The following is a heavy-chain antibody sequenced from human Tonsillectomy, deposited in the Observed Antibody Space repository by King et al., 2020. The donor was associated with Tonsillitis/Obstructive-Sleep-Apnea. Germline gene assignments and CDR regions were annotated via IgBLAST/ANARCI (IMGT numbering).Heavy chain of an antibody. CDR1: GYIFTSYG. D-gene: IGHD6-19*01. V-gene: IGHV1-18*01. CDR2: ISAYNGNT. J-gene: IGHJ4*02. CDR3: FSQXXVLDS. Sequence: PLVQSGAEVKKPGASVKVSCKASGYIFTSYGISWVRQAPGQGLEWMGWISAYNGNTNYAQKLQGRVTMTTDTSTSTAYVEMRSLRSDDTAVYYCFSQXXVLDSWGQXXLVTVSS.